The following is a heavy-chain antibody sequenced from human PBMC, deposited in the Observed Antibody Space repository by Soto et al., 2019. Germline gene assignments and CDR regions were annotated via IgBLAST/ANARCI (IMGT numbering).Heavy chain of an antibody. J-gene: IGHJ4*02. V-gene: IGHV5-51*01. D-gene: IGHD4-17*01. Sequence: GASLKISCKGSGYSFTSYWIAWVRQMPGKGLEWMGIIFPGDSDTRYSPSFQGQVSISADKSITTAYLQWSSLKASDTVMYYCARASSATVTTGFDYWGQGNMVTVS. CDR2: IFPGDSDT. CDR3: ARASSATVTTGFDY. CDR1: GYSFTSYW.